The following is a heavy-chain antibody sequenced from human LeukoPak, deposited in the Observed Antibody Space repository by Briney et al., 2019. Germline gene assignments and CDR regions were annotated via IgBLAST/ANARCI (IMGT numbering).Heavy chain of an antibody. CDR1: GYTFTSYG. CDR2: ISAYNGNT. CDR3: ARGIAARFHYYYYMDV. D-gene: IGHD6-6*01. J-gene: IGHJ6*03. V-gene: IGHV1-18*01. Sequence: ASVKVSCKASGYTFTSYGISWVRQAPGQGLAWMGWISAYNGNTNYAQKLQGRVTMTTDTSTSTAHMELRSLRSDDTAVYYCARGIAARFHYYYYMDVWGKGTTVTVSS.